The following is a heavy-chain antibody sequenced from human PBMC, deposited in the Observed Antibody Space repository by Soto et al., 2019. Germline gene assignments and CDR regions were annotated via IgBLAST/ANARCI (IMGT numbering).Heavy chain of an antibody. Sequence: QVQLVESGGGVVQPGRSLRLSCAASGFTFSSYGMHWVRQAPGKGREWVAVIWYDGSNKYYADSVKGRFTISRDNSKNTLYLQMNSLRAEDTAVYYCARGGDYYDSSGTSYYFDYWGQGTLVPVSS. CDR1: GFTFSSYG. CDR2: IWYDGSNK. D-gene: IGHD3-22*01. CDR3: ARGGDYYDSSGTSYYFDY. V-gene: IGHV3-33*01. J-gene: IGHJ4*02.